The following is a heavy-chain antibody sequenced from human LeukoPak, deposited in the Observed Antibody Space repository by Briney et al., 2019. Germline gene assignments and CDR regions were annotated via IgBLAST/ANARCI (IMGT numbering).Heavy chain of an antibody. J-gene: IGHJ6*02. D-gene: IGHD6-13*01. CDR2: INTSGGTI. CDR1: GFTFRNYE. V-gene: IGHV3-48*03. CDR3: ARYSSSWIRMDV. Sequence: PGGSLRLSCAASGFTFRNYEMNWVRQAPGKGLEWLSYINTSGGTIYYADSVKGRFTISRDNAQNSLYLQMNSLRAEDTAVYYCARYSSSWIRMDVWGQGTTVTVSS.